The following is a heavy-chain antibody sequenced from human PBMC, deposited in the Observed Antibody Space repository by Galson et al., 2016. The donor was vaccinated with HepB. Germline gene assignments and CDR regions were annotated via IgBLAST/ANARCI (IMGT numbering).Heavy chain of an antibody. D-gene: IGHD6-13*01. CDR2: INQDGSVE. V-gene: IGHV3-7*03. CDR3: ARIAADGSTFDY. J-gene: IGHJ4*02. CDR1: GFSLRNHW. Sequence: SLRLSCAASGFSLRNHWKGWVRQAPGKGLEWVANINQDGSVEKYVDSVKGRFTIFKDNAKNSLYLQLNSLSAEDTAMFYCARIAADGSTFDYWGQGTLVTVSS.